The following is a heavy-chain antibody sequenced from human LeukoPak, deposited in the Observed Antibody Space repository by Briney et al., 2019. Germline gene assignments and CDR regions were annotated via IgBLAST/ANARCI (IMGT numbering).Heavy chain of an antibody. CDR1: GFTFSSYS. Sequence: GGSLRLSCAASGFTFSSYSMNWVRQAPGKGPEWVSHITASGTAMFYADSVKGRFTISRDNAKNSLYLQMNSLRDEDTAVYYCASSGSYRFDYWGQGTLVTVSS. J-gene: IGHJ4*02. CDR3: ASSGSYRFDY. D-gene: IGHD1-26*01. V-gene: IGHV3-48*02. CDR2: ITASGTAM.